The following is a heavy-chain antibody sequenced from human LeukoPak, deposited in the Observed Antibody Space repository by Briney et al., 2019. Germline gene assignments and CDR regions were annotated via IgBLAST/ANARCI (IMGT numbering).Heavy chain of an antibody. J-gene: IGHJ4*02. D-gene: IGHD6-19*01. CDR3: ARVSYSSGWYEDY. V-gene: IGHV3-72*01. CDR2: TRNKANSYTT. Sequence: GGSLRLSCAASGFAFSDHHMDWVRQAPGKRLEWVGRTRNKANSYTTEYAASVKGRFTISRDESRNSLHLQMNSLKTEDTAVYYCARVSYSSGWYEDYWGQGTLVTVSS. CDR1: GFAFSDHH.